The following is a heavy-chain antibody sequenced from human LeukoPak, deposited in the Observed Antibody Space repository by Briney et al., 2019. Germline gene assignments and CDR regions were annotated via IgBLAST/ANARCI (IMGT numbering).Heavy chain of an antibody. J-gene: IGHJ3*02. D-gene: IGHD6-13*01. Sequence: GESLKISCEGSGYMFSNYWIGWVRQMPGKGLEWMGIIYPGDSDTTYSPSFQGQVTISADKSISTAYLQWSSPKASDTAMYYCARWQQLISDDAFDIWGQGTMVTVSS. CDR3: ARWQQLISDDAFDI. V-gene: IGHV5-51*01. CDR1: GYMFSNYW. CDR2: IYPGDSDT.